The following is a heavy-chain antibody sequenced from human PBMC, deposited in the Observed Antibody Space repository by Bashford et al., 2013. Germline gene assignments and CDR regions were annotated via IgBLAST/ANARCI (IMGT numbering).Heavy chain of an antibody. CDR1: GGTFSSYA. CDR3: ARDKVPYYVFWSGYSGYYYYYGMDV. D-gene: IGHD3-3*01. CDR2: IIPIFGTA. J-gene: IGHJ6*02. V-gene: IGHV1-69*06. Sequence: SVKVSCKASGGTFSSYAISWVRQAPGQGLEWMGGIIPIFGTANYAQKFQGRVTITADKSTSTAYMELSSLRSEDTAVYYCARDKVPYYVFWSGYSGYYYYYGMDVWGQGDHGHRLL.